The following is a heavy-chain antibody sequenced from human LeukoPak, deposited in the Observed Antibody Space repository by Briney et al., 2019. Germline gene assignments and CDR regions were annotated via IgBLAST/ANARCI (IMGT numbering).Heavy chain of an antibody. V-gene: IGHV4-34*01. D-gene: IGHD5-24*01. CDR1: GGSFSGNY. J-gene: IGHJ4*02. Sequence: SETLSLTCAVYGGSFSGNYWSWIRQPPGEGLEWIGEINHSGSTNYNPSLKSRVTISVDTSKNQFSLKLSSVTAADTAVYYCARELDGYYQDFWGQGTLVTVSS. CDR2: INHSGST. CDR3: ARELDGYYQDF.